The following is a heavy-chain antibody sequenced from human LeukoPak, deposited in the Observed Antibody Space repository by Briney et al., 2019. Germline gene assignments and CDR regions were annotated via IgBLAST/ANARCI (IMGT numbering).Heavy chain of an antibody. Sequence: ASVKVSCKASGYTFTSYGISWVRQAPGQGLEWMGWSSAYNGNTNYAQKLQGRVTMTTDTSTSTAYMELRSLRSDDTAVYYCARDLEWEQHNAFDIWGQGTMVTVSS. CDR3: ARDLEWEQHNAFDI. D-gene: IGHD1-26*01. CDR2: SSAYNGNT. CDR1: GYTFTSYG. V-gene: IGHV1-18*01. J-gene: IGHJ3*02.